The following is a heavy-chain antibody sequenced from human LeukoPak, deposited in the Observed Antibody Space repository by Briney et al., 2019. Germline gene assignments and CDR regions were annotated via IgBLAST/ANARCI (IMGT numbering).Heavy chain of an antibody. CDR1: GGSVTSGGYY. V-gene: IGHV4-31*03. CDR3: AKGYHLHSYVLSFGHY. J-gene: IGHJ4*02. Sequence: SQTLSLTCTVSGGSVTSGGYYWSWIRQHPGKGLEWIGYIYYSGSTSYNPSLESRVTISIDTSETQFSLKLSSVTAADTAVHYCAKGYHLHSYVLSFGHYWGQGTLVTVSS. CDR2: IYYSGST. D-gene: IGHD5-18*01.